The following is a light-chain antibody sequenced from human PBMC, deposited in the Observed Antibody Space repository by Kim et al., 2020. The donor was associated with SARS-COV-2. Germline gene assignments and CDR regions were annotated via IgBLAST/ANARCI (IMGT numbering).Light chain of an antibody. CDR3: NSRGSSGNHGV. V-gene: IGLV3-19*01. CDR2: SKN. Sequence: AGGKTVRITCEESSIRCYEASCYQQTPGQAAVLVIYSKNSRPAGIPGRFAGSSSGNTASLTTAGAQAEEEADYCCNSRGSSGNHGVFGGGTQLTVL. CDR1: SIRCYE. J-gene: IGLJ3*02.